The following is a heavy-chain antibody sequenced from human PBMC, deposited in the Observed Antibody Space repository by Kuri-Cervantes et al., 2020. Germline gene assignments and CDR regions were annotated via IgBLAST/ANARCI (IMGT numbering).Heavy chain of an antibody. D-gene: IGHD6-19*01. CDR2: FDPEDGET. Sequence: ASVKVSCKVSGYTLTELSMHWVRQAPGKGLEWMGGFDPEDGETIYAQKFQGRVTMTEDTSTDTAYMELSSLRADDTAVYHCAKSHSSGWQIIEWWGQGTLVTVSS. CDR3: AKSHSSGWQIIEW. V-gene: IGHV1-24*01. J-gene: IGHJ4*02. CDR1: GYTLTELS.